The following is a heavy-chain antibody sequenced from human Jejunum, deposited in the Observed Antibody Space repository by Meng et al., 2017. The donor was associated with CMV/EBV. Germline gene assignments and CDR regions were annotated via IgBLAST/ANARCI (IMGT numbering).Heavy chain of an antibody. CDR3: AKEKTLEGSGYDSRVMDV. V-gene: IGHV3-23*01. CDR2: ISGATDDT. Sequence: SNYARGWVRQAPGKGLEWVSAISGATDDTQYTDSVKGRFTISRDRSKNTVYLQMNSLGAEDTAVYYCAKEKTLEGSGYDSRVMDVWGPGTTVTVSS. D-gene: IGHD3-22*01. CDR1: SNYA. J-gene: IGHJ6*02.